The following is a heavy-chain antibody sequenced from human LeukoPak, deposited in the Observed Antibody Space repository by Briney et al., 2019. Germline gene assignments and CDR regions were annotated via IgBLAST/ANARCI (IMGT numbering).Heavy chain of an antibody. CDR2: ISSSSSYT. J-gene: IGHJ6*02. Sequence: GGSLRLSCAASGFTFGDCYMRWLRQAPGKGLEWVSYISSSSSYTNYADSVKGRFTISRDNAKNSLYLQMNSLRAEDTAVYYCARDSHGSWSTSNPNYYYGMDVWGQGTTVTVSS. V-gene: IGHV3-11*05. D-gene: IGHD3-10*01. CDR1: GFTFGDCY. CDR3: ARDSHGSWSTSNPNYYYGMDV.